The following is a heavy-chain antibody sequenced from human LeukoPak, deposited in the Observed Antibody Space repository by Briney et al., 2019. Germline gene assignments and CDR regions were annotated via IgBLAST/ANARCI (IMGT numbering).Heavy chain of an antibody. CDR2: ISGSGGST. CDR1: GFTFSSYA. J-gene: IGHJ4*02. D-gene: IGHD2-15*01. Sequence: GGSLRLSCAASGFTFSSYAMSWVRQAPGKGLEWVSAISGSGGSTYYADSVKGRFTISRDNSKNTLYLQMNSLRAEDTAVYYCTKSNSGDSLKPPFDYWGQGTLVTVSS. V-gene: IGHV3-23*01. CDR3: TKSNSGDSLKPPFDY.